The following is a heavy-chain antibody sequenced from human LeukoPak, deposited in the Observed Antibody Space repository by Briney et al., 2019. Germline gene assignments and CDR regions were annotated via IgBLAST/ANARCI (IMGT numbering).Heavy chain of an antibody. CDR3: AREYRSSWYLNWFDP. CDR1: GYTFTSYD. D-gene: IGHD6-13*01. Sequence: ASVKVSCKASGYTFTSYDINWVRQATGQGLEWMGWMNPNSGNTGYAQKFQGRVTMTRNTSISTAYMELSSLRSEDTAVYYCAREYRSSWYLNWFDPWGQGTLVTVSS. J-gene: IGHJ5*02. V-gene: IGHV1-8*01. CDR2: MNPNSGNT.